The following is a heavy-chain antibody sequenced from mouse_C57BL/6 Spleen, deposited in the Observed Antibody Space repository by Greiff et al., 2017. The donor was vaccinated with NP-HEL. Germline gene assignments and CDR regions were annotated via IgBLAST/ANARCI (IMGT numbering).Heavy chain of an antibody. J-gene: IGHJ4*01. V-gene: IGHV1-72*01. CDR1: GYTFTSYW. D-gene: IGHD2-2*01. CDR2: IDPNSCGT. Sequence: QVHVKQPGAELVKPGASVKLSCKASGYTFTSYWMHWVKQRPGRGLEWIGRIDPNSCGTKYNEKFKSKATLTVDKPSSTAYMQLSSLTSEDSAVYYCARYGYDPIYYAMDYWGQGTSVTVSS. CDR3: ARYGYDPIYYAMDY.